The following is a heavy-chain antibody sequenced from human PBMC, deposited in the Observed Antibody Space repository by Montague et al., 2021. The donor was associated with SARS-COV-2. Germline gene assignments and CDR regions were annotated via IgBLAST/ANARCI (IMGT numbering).Heavy chain of an antibody. CDR3: ARAFIAAAGTTSFDY. CDR2: INHSGST. V-gene: IGHV4-34*01. Sequence: SETLSLTCAVYGGSFSGYYWSWIRQPPGKGLEWIGEINHSGSTNXNPSLKSRVTISVDTSKNRFSLKLSSVTAADTAVYYCARAFIAAAGTTSFDYWGQGTLVTVSS. D-gene: IGHD6-13*01. J-gene: IGHJ4*02. CDR1: GGSFSGYY.